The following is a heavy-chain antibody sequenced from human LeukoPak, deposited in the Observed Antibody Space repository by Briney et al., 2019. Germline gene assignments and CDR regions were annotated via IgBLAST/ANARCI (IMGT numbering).Heavy chain of an antibody. CDR2: ITSSSTNI. Sequence: GGSLRLSCAASGFTFSTYNMNWVRQAPGKGLEWVSHITSSSTNINYADSVKGRFTISRDNAKNALSLQMNSLRDKDTAVYYCATSGNYYLKYWGQGTLVTVSS. CDR1: GFTFSTYN. J-gene: IGHJ4*02. D-gene: IGHD1-26*01. V-gene: IGHV3-48*02. CDR3: ATSGNYYLKY.